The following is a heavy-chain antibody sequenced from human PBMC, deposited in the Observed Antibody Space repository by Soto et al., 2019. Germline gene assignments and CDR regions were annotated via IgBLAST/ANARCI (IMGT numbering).Heavy chain of an antibody. CDR2: TSSNEGTK. CDR1: GFTFSSHS. J-gene: IGHJ4*02. V-gene: IGHV3-30-3*01. Sequence: QVQLLESGGGVAPPGGPLRLSSATSGFTFSSHSIHCFRGATGRGREWVAVTSSNEGTKFYADSVKGRFTVSRDNSKNTLYLQMNSLRPEDTAVYYCAREVVLTEWYFDNWGQGILVTVSS. CDR3: AREVVLTEWYFDN. D-gene: IGHD2-8*01.